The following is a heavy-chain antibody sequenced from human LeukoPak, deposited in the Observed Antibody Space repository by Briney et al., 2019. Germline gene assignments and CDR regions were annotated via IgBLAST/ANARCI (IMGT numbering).Heavy chain of an antibody. V-gene: IGHV3-74*01. J-gene: IGHJ4*02. CDR2: INSDGSST. CDR1: GFTFSSYW. D-gene: IGHD6-19*01. CDR3: ARGRNQTYSSGWYDY. Sequence: PGGSLRLSCAASGFTFSSYWMHWVRHAPGKGLVWVSRINSDGSSTSYADSVKGRFTISRDNAKNTLYLQMNSLRAEDTAVYYCARGRNQTYSSGWYDYWGQGTLVTVSS.